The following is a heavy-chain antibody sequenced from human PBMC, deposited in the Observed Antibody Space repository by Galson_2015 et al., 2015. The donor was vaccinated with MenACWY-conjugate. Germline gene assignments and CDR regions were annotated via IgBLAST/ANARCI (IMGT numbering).Heavy chain of an antibody. V-gene: IGHV3-74*01. CDR2: ISPDGSVT. CDR3: TRGNDGFGRLAP. D-gene: IGHD5-24*01. J-gene: IGHJ5*02. CDR1: GFTFNQYW. Sequence: SLRLSCAASGFTFNQYWMHWVRQAPGKGLVWVSRISPDGSVTNYADSVKGRFTLSRDNAKNTLYLQMNSLRGDDTAVYYCTRGNDGFGRLAPGGQGTLVTVSS.